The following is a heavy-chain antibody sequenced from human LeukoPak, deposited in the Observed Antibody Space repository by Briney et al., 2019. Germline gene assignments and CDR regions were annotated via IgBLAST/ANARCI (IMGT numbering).Heavy chain of an antibody. CDR2: ISAYNGNT. CDR3: ARASYGSGKMNAFDI. Sequence: ASVKVSCKASGYTFTSYGISWVRQAPGQGLEWMGWISAYNGNTNYAQKLQGRVTMTTDTSTSTAYMELSSLRSEDTAVYYCARASYGSGKMNAFDIWGQGTMVTVSS. J-gene: IGHJ3*02. V-gene: IGHV1-18*01. D-gene: IGHD3-10*01. CDR1: GYTFTSYG.